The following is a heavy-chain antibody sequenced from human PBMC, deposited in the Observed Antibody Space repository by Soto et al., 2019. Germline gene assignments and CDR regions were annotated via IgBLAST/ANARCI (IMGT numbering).Heavy chain of an antibody. D-gene: IGHD1-26*01. CDR1: AYTFTSYA. V-gene: IGHV1-3*01. CDR3: ARGLGLYYFDY. CDR2: INAGNGNT. J-gene: IGHJ4*02. Sequence: QVQLVQSGAEVKKPGASVKVSCKASAYTFTSYAMHWVRQAPGQRLEWMGWINAGNGNTKYSQKFQGRVTITRDTSASTAYMELSSLRSEDTAVYYCARGLGLYYFDYWGQGTLVTVSS.